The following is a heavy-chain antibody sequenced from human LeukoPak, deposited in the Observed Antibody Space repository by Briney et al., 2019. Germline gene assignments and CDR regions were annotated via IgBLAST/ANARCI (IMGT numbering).Heavy chain of an antibody. D-gene: IGHD3-22*01. CDR2: ISSSGSTI. V-gene: IGHV3-48*02. Sequence: PGGSLRLSCATSGFTFSSYSMNWVRQTPVRGLEWLSYISSSGSTIYYADSVKGRFTISRDNAKNSLYLQMNSLRDEDTAVYYCAVSDSKWGQGTLVTVSS. J-gene: IGHJ4*02. CDR3: AVSDSK. CDR1: GFTFSSYS.